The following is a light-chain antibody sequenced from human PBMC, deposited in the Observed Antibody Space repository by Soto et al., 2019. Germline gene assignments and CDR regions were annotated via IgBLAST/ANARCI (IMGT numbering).Light chain of an antibody. CDR3: QQSSSTPPFT. CDR2: AAS. Sequence: DIQMTQSPSSLSASVGDRVTITCRASQSISIYLNWYQQKPGKAPKLLIYAASSLQSGVPSRFSADGSGTDFTRTISSLQPEDFATYYCQQSSSTPPFTFGPGTKVDIK. CDR1: QSISIY. J-gene: IGKJ3*01. V-gene: IGKV1-39*01.